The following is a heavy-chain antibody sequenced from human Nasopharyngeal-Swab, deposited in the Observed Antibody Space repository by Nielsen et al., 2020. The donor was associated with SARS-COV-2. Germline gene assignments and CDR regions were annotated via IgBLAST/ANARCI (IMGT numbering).Heavy chain of an antibody. J-gene: IGHJ5*02. Sequence: SETLSLTCTVSGVSISSQYWSWIRQPPGKGLAWIGYISHNSGTNYKPSLKSRVTMFMDTSKNQFSLKLRSVTAADTAVYYCAKEGATGWFDPWGQGTLVTVSS. V-gene: IGHV4-59*11. CDR1: GVSISSQY. CDR2: ISHNSGT. CDR3: AKEGATGWFDP.